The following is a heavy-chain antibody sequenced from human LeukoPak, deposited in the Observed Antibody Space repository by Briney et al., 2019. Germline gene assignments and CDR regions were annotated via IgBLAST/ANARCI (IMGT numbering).Heavy chain of an antibody. CDR2: IRYDGSNK. V-gene: IGHV3-30*02. Sequence: PGGSLRLSCAASGFTFSSYGMHWVRQAPGKGLEWVAFIRYDGSNKHYADSVKGRFTISRDNSKNTLYLQMNSLRAEDTAVYYCATTIGYCSSTSCSDYFDYWGQGTLVTVSS. CDR3: ATTIGYCSSTSCSDYFDY. CDR1: GFTFSSYG. J-gene: IGHJ4*02. D-gene: IGHD2-2*01.